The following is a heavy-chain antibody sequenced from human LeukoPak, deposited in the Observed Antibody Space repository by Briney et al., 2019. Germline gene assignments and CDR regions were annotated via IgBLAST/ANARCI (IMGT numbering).Heavy chain of an antibody. CDR3: ARDQNYYDSSGYYYRQYYFDY. CDR1: GFTFSSYW. CDR2: IKQDGSEK. J-gene: IGHJ4*02. Sequence: GGSLRLSCAASGFTFSSYWMSWVRQAPGKGLEWVANIKQDGSEKYYVDSVKGRFTISRDNAKNSLYLQMSSLRAEDTAVYYCARDQNYYDSSGYYYRQYYFDYWGQGTLVTVSS. V-gene: IGHV3-7*04. D-gene: IGHD3-22*01.